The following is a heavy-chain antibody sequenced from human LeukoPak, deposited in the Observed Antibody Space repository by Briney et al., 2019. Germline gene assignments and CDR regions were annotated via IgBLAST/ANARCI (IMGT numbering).Heavy chain of an antibody. CDR3: ARFGAVTGLDY. Sequence: SETLSLTCTVSGGSISSGDYYWSWIRQPPGKGLEWIGYIYYSGSTYYNPSLKSRVTISVDTSKNQFSLKLSSVTAADTAVYYCARFGAVTGLDYWGQGTLVTVSS. J-gene: IGHJ4*02. V-gene: IGHV4-30-4*08. CDR2: IYYSGST. D-gene: IGHD3-16*01. CDR1: GGSISSGDYY.